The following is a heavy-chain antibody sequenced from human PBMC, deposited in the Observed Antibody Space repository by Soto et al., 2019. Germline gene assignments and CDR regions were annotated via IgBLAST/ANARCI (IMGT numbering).Heavy chain of an antibody. Sequence: VKVSCKASGYIFSNYGISWVRQAPGQGLEWMGWISTYNANTYYAQKFQGRVTMTTDTSTSTAYMEPRSLKSDDTAVFYCARERDGSSWSSAESLQYWGQGTLVTVSS. CDR1: GYIFSNYG. J-gene: IGHJ1*01. D-gene: IGHD6-13*01. CDR2: ISTYNANT. V-gene: IGHV1-18*01. CDR3: ARERDGSSWSSAESLQY.